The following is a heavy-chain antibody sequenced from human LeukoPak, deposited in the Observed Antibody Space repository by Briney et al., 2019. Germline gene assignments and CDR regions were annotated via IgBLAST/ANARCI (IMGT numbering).Heavy chain of an antibody. V-gene: IGHV3-7*01. CDR2: IKDDGSEI. J-gene: IGHJ4*02. Sequence: GRSLRLSCVASGFTFRTDWMSWVRQAPGKGPEWVASIKDDGSEIYYVDSVRGRFTISRDNAKNSLYLQMNSLRAEDTAVYYCAREWNWGQGSLVTVSS. CDR3: AREWN. CDR1: GFTFRTDW.